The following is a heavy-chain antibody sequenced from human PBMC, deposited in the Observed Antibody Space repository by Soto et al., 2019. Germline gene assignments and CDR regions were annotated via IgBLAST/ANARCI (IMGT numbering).Heavy chain of an antibody. CDR3: ARDAYCGGDCYLEYFQH. CDR2: IWYDGSNK. J-gene: IGHJ1*01. CDR1: GFSLSSYG. Sequence: VGSLILSCAATGFSLSSYGMRCVCQAPGKGLEWVAVIWYDGSNKYYADSVKGRFTISRDNSKNTLYLQMNSLRAEDTALYYCARDAYCGGDCYLEYFQHWGQGTLVTVSS. V-gene: IGHV3-33*01. D-gene: IGHD2-21*02.